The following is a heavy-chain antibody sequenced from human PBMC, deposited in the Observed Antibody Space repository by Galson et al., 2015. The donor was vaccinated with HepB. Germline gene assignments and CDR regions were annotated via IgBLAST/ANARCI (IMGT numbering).Heavy chain of an antibody. CDR1: GGTFSSYT. Sequence: SVKVSCKASGGTFSSYTISWVRQAPGQGLEWMGRIIPILGIANYAQKFQGRVTITADKSTSTAYMELSSLRSEDTAVYYCARVPHGGAAAGTRSPSDYWGQGTLVTVSS. CDR3: ARVPHGGAAAGTRSPSDY. CDR2: IIPILGIA. D-gene: IGHD6-13*01. J-gene: IGHJ4*02. V-gene: IGHV1-69*02.